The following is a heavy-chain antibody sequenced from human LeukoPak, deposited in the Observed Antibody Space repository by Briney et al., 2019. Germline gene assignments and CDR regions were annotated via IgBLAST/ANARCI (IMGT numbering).Heavy chain of an antibody. D-gene: IGHD2-15*01. Sequence: PGGSLRLSCAASGFTFSNAWMSWVRQAPGKGLEWVGRIKSKTDGGTTDYAAPVKGRFTISRDDSKNTLYLQMNSLKTEDTAVYYCTTELHAVVAASTGDWGQGTLVTVSS. J-gene: IGHJ4*02. CDR2: IKSKTDGGTT. V-gene: IGHV3-15*01. CDR1: GFTFSNAW. CDR3: TTELHAVVAASTGD.